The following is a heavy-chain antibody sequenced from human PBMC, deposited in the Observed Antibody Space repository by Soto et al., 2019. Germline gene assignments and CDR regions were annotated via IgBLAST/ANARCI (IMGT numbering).Heavy chain of an antibody. V-gene: IGHV4-39*01. J-gene: IGHJ4*02. CDR3: ARLGRGGGSGEIPGSSHDY. CDR1: GGSISSSSYY. D-gene: IGHD6-13*01. CDR2: IYYSGST. Sequence: SETLSLTCTVSGGSISSSSYYWGWIRQPPGKGLEWIGSIYYSGSTYYNPSLKSRVTISVDTSKNQFSLKLSSVTAADTAVYYCARLGRGGGSGEIPGSSHDYWGQGTLVTVSS.